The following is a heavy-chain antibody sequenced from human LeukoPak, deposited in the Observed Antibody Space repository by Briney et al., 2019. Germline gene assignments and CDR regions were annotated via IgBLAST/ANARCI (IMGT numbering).Heavy chain of an antibody. CDR3: AREKRWLQPDY. CDR2: ISAYNGNT. J-gene: IGHJ4*02. Sequence: RSSVKVSCKASGGTFSSYAISWVRQAPGQGLEWMGWISAYNGNTNYAQKLQGRVTMTTDTSTSTAYMELRSLRSDDTAVYYCAREKRWLQPDYWGQGTLVTVSS. CDR1: GGTFSSYA. D-gene: IGHD5-24*01. V-gene: IGHV1-18*01.